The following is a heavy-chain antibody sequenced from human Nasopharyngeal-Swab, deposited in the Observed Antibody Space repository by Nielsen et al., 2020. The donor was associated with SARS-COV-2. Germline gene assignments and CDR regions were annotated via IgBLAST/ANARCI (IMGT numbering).Heavy chain of an antibody. CDR2: IYYSGST. CDR1: GGSISSYY. CDR3: ARVLYDSSGYSPTTWFDP. Sequence: SETLSLTCTVSGGSISSYYRSWIRQPPGKGLEWIGYIYYSGSTNSNPSLKSRVTISVDTSKNQFSLKLSSVTAADTAVYYCARVLYDSSGYSPTTWFDPWGQGTLVTVSS. V-gene: IGHV4-59*01. D-gene: IGHD3-22*01. J-gene: IGHJ5*02.